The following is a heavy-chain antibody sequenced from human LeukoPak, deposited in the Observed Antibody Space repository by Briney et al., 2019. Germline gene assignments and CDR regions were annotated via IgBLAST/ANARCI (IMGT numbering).Heavy chain of an antibody. CDR2: IYYSGST. CDR1: GGSISSYY. CDR3: ARSEIDYGDYYWFDP. J-gene: IGHJ5*02. Sequence: SETLSLTCTVSGGSISSYYWSWIRQPPGKGLEWIGYIYYSGSTNYNPSLKSRVTISVDTSKNQFSLKVNSVTAADTAVYYCARSEIDYGDYYWFDPWGQGTLVTVSS. V-gene: IGHV4-59*12. D-gene: IGHD4-17*01.